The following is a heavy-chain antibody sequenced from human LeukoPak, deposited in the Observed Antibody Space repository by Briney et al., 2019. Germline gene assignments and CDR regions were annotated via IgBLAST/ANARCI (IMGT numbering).Heavy chain of an antibody. CDR3: ARDMPWYYGSGSTTPPVVDY. J-gene: IGHJ4*02. Sequence: GASVKVSCKAFGYTFTRYYMHWVRQAPGQGPEWMGVISPSGGSTTYAQKFQGRVTLTRDMSTSTDYLELRSLRSDDTAVYYCARDMPWYYGSGSTTPPVVDYWGQGTLVTVSS. D-gene: IGHD3-10*01. V-gene: IGHV1-46*01. CDR2: ISPSGGST. CDR1: GYTFTRYY.